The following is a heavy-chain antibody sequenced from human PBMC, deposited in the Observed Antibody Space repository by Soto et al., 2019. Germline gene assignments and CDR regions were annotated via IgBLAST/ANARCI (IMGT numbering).Heavy chain of an antibody. CDR1: GYSISSGYY. J-gene: IGHJ4*02. Sequence: PSETLSLTCAVSGYSISSGYYWGWIRQPPGKGLEWIGSIYHSGSTYYNPSLKSRVTISVDTSKNQFSLKLSSVTAADTAVYYCARAESSSRTGFDYWGQGTLVT. CDR3: ARAESSSRTGFDY. CDR2: IYHSGST. D-gene: IGHD6-6*01. V-gene: IGHV4-38-2*01.